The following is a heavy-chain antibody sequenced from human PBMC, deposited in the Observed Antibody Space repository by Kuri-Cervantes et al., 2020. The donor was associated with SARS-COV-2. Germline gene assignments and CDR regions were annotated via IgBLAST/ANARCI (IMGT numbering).Heavy chain of an antibody. CDR2: ISSSSSYT. D-gene: IGHD3-22*01. CDR1: GFTLSDYY. CDR3: ARRGILYYDSSGFAFDI. Sequence: GESLKISCAASGFTLSDYYMSWIRQAPGKGLEWVSYISSSSSYTNYADSVKGRFTISRDNAKNSLYLQMNSLRAEDTAVYYCARRGILYYDSSGFAFDIWGQGTMVTVSS. V-gene: IGHV3-11*03. J-gene: IGHJ3*02.